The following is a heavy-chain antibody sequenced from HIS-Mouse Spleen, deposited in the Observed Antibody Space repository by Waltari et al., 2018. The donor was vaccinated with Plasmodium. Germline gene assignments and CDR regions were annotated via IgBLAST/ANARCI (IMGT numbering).Heavy chain of an antibody. Sequence: EVQLVESGGGLVQPGGSLILSCAASGFTFSNAWMSWVRQAPGKGLEWVGRIKSKTDGGTTDYAAPVKGRFTISRDDSKNTLYLQMNSLKTEDTAVYYCTTEYYYGSGSYSFDYWGQGTLVTVSS. CDR3: TTEYYYGSGSYSFDY. D-gene: IGHD3-10*01. CDR2: IKSKTDGGTT. J-gene: IGHJ4*02. CDR1: GFTFSNAW. V-gene: IGHV3-15*01.